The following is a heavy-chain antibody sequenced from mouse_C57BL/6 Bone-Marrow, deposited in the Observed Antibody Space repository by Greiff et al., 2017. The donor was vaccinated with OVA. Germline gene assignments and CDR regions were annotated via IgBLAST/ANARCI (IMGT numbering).Heavy chain of an antibody. J-gene: IGHJ1*03. V-gene: IGHV2-2*01. CDR3: ARLRPWYFDV. CDR1: GFSLTSYG. Sequence: QVQLKESGPGLVQPSQSLSITCTASGFSLTSYGVHWVRQSPGKGLEWLGVIWSGGSTDYHAAFISRLSISKDNSKSQVFFKMNSLQADDTAIYYCARLRPWYFDVWGTGTTVTVSS. CDR2: IWSGGST.